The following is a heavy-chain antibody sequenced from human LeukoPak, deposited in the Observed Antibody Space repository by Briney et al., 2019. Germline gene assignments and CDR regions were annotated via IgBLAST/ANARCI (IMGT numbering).Heavy chain of an antibody. D-gene: IGHD6-13*01. Sequence: PSETLSLTCAAYGGSFSGYYWSWIRQPPGKGLEWIGEINHSGSTNYNPSLKSRVTISVDTSKNQFSLKLSSVTAADTAVYYCARGGPIAAAPKSFDYWAQGTLVTVSS. CDR3: ARGGPIAAAPKSFDY. CDR1: GGSFSGYY. CDR2: INHSGST. V-gene: IGHV4-34*01. J-gene: IGHJ4*02.